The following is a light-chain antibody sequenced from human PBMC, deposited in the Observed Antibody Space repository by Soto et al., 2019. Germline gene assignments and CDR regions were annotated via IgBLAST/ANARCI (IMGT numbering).Light chain of an antibody. CDR1: PSDNSY. Sequence: ELVFTPSPATLSLSPGERATLSCSASPSDNSYLAWYQQKPGQAPRLLIYDASNRATGVPARFSGSGSETDFTLTISSLQAEDAAVYYCQQYNNSPFSFGPGTKLEIK. CDR2: DAS. V-gene: IGKV3-11*01. CDR3: QQYNNSPFS. J-gene: IGKJ5*01.